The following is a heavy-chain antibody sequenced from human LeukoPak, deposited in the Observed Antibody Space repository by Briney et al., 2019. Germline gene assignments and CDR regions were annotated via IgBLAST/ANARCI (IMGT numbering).Heavy chain of an antibody. Sequence: GGSLRLSCAASGFTFSSYAMHWVRQAPGKGLEWVAVISYDGSNKYYADSVKGRFTISRDNSKNTLYLQMNSLRAEDTAVYYCARAVNILTGYQRRDSEFDYWGQGTLVTVSS. CDR2: ISYDGSNK. V-gene: IGHV3-30-3*01. J-gene: IGHJ4*02. CDR1: GFTFSSYA. CDR3: ARAVNILTGYQRRDSEFDY. D-gene: IGHD3-9*01.